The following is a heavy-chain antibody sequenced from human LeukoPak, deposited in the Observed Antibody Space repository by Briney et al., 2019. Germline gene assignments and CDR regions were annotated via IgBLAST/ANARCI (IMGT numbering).Heavy chain of an antibody. CDR1: GSTFSNLW. J-gene: IGHJ4*02. CDR3: ISGSGWIFDN. Sequence: GGSLRLSCEVSGSTFSNLWMSWVRQAPGKGLEWVASVRQDGRQKDYFDSVKGRFTVSRDNAKSSLFLQMNSLRVEDTAMYYCISGSGWIFDNWGQGTLVTVST. V-gene: IGHV3-7*01. D-gene: IGHD6-19*01. CDR2: VRQDGRQK.